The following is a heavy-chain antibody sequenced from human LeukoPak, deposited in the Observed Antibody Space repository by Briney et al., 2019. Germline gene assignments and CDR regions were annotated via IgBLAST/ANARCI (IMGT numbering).Heavy chain of an antibody. Sequence: SETLSLTCTVSGGSISSDSYYWAWIRQPPGKGLEWIASIYYSGSTYYNPSLKSRVTISVDTSRNQFSLKLSSVTAADTAVYYCAGRRSSGWYAYWGQGTLVTVSS. V-gene: IGHV4-39*01. CDR2: IYYSGST. J-gene: IGHJ4*02. D-gene: IGHD6-19*01. CDR1: GGSISSDSYY. CDR3: AGRRSSGWYAY.